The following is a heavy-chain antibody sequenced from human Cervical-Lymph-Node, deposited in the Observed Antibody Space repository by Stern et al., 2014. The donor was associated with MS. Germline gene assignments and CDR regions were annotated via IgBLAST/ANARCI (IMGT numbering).Heavy chain of an antibody. CDR1: GGSVSSDAYY. V-gene: IGHV4-61*08. Sequence: QVQLQESGPGLVKPSETLSLTCPVSGGSVSSDAYYLSWIRQSPGKVLEWIGYIYHSGSSSYNPSLKSRVTMSVDTSKNQFSLRLTSVTAADTAVYYCGKQVREWGRGTLVTVSS. CDR3: GKQVRE. CDR2: IYHSGSS. J-gene: IGHJ4*02.